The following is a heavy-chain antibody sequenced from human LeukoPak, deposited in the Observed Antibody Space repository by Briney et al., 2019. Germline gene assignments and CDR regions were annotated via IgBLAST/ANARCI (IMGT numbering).Heavy chain of an antibody. D-gene: IGHD3-22*01. Sequence: PGRSLRLSCAASGFTFSSYAMHWVRQAPGKGLEWVAVISYDGSNKYYADSVKGRFTISRDNSKNTLYLQMNGLRAEDTAVYYCARVRTYYYDSSGYYWDAFDIWGQGTMVTVSS. CDR1: GFTFSSYA. CDR2: ISYDGSNK. J-gene: IGHJ3*02. CDR3: ARVRTYYYDSSGYYWDAFDI. V-gene: IGHV3-30-3*01.